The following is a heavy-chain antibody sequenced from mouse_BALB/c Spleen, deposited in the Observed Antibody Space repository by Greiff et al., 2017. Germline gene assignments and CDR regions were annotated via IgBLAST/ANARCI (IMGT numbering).Heavy chain of an antibody. D-gene: IGHD3-1*01. CDR1: GFAFSSYD. J-gene: IGHJ3*01. Sequence: EVKLVESGGGLVKPGGSLKLSCAASGFAFSSYDMSWVRQTPEKRLEWVAYISSGGGSTYYPDTVKGRFTISRDNAKNTLYLQMSSLKSEDTAMYHCARQRGYLAYWGQGTLVTVSA. CDR2: ISSGGGST. V-gene: IGHV5-12-1*01. CDR3: ARQRGYLAY.